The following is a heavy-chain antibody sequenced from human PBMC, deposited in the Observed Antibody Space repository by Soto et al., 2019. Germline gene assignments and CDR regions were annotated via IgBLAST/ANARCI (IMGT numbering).Heavy chain of an antibody. V-gene: IGHV4-30-4*01. Sequence: QVQLQESGPGLVKPSQTLSLTCAVSGGFISSGRYYWSWLRQPPGKGLEWIGYIYYTGSTFYNPSLKIRFTISADMSKNQFSLRLNSVTAADTAVYYCARNHGDEGGWFDPWGQGTLVTVSS. J-gene: IGHJ5*02. D-gene: IGHD4-17*01. CDR3: ARNHGDEGGWFDP. CDR2: IYYTGST. CDR1: GGFISSGRYY.